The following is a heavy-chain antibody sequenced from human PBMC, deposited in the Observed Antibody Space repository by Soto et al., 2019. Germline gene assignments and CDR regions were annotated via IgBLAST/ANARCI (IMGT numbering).Heavy chain of an antibody. Sequence: QVQLQESGPGLVKPSETLSLTCTVSGGSISSYYWSWIRQPPGKGLEWIGYIYYSGSTNYNPSLKSRVTISVDTSKNQFSLKLSSVTAADTAVYYCARTTSHWGQGTLVTVSS. V-gene: IGHV4-59*01. CDR2: IYYSGST. CDR3: ARTTSH. D-gene: IGHD2-2*01. CDR1: GGSISSYY. J-gene: IGHJ4*02.